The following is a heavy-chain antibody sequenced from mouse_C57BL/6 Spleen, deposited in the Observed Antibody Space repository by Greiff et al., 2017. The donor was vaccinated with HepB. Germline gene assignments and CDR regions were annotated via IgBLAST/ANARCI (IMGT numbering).Heavy chain of an antibody. Sequence: DVMLVESGGGLVKPGGSLKLSCAASGFTFSSYTMSWVRQTPEKRLEWVATISGGGGNTYYPDSVKGRFTISRDNAKNTLYLQMSSLRSEDTALYYCARQGRGYFDYWGQGTTLTVSS. V-gene: IGHV5-9*01. J-gene: IGHJ2*01. CDR2: ISGGGGNT. D-gene: IGHD3-3*01. CDR1: GFTFSSYT. CDR3: ARQGRGYFDY.